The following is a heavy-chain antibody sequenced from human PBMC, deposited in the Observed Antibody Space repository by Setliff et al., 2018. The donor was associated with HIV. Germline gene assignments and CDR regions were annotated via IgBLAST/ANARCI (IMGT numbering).Heavy chain of an antibody. CDR2: IYYSGGT. J-gene: IGHJ4*02. CDR1: GGSISSSSDY. V-gene: IGHV4-39*01. Sequence: LSLTCTVSGGSISSSSDYWGWIRQPPGKGLEWIGYIYYSGGTDYNPSLKSRLTISLDTSKNQFSLKLTSVTAADTAIYYCARRPVLHNSGSVFDKWGQGTLVTVSS. D-gene: IGHD6-25*01. CDR3: ARRPVLHNSGSVFDK.